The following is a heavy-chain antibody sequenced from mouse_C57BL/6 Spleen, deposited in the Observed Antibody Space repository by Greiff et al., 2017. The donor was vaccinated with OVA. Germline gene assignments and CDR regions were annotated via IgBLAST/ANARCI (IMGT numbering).Heavy chain of an antibody. CDR3: ARSGYSNYDAMDY. Sequence: VQLQQSGPELVKPGASVKISCKASGYTFTDYYMNWVNQSHGKSLEWIGDINPNNGGTSYNQKFKGKATLTVDKSSSTAYMELRSLTSEDSAVDYCARSGYSNYDAMDYWGQGTSVTVSS. D-gene: IGHD2-5*01. V-gene: IGHV1-26*01. CDR1: GYTFTDYY. CDR2: INPNNGGT. J-gene: IGHJ4*01.